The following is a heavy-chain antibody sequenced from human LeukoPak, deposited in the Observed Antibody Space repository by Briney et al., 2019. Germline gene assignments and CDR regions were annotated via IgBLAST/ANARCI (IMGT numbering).Heavy chain of an antibody. V-gene: IGHV1-3*01. CDR3: ARESQEGAFDY. J-gene: IGHJ4*02. Sequence: EASVKVSCKASGYTFTSYAMHWVRQAPGQRLEWMGWINAGNGNTKYSQKFQGRVTITRDTSASTAYMELSSLRSEDTAVYYCARESQEGAFDYWAREPWSPSPQ. CDR2: INAGNGNT. CDR1: GYTFTSYA.